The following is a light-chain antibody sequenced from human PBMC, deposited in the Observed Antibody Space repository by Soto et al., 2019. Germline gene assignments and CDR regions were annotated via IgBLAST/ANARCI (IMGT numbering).Light chain of an antibody. CDR2: AAS. J-gene: IGKJ2*01. CDR3: QQSDRAPYT. CDR1: QNITSR. V-gene: IGKV1-39*01. Sequence: DIQMTQSPSSLSTFVGDRVTITCRASQNITSRLNWYQQHPGKAPKLLIYAASTLQTGVSSGLSGSGSGTDFTLTSRSLQREDCETSYCQQSDRAPYTFGQGNQLDI.